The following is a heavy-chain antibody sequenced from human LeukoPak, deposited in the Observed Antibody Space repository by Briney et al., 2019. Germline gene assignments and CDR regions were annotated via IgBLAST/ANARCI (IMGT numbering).Heavy chain of an antibody. CDR2: INPSGGST. Sequence: ASVKVSCKASRGTFSSSAISWVRQAPGQGLEWMGIINPSGGSTSYAQKFQGRVTMTRDMSTSTVYMELSSLRSEDTAVYYCARDNPVSGSYYGVGNNFDYWGQGTLVTVSS. CDR3: ARDNPVSGSYYGVGNNFDY. CDR1: RGTFSSSA. D-gene: IGHD1-26*01. V-gene: IGHV1-46*01. J-gene: IGHJ4*02.